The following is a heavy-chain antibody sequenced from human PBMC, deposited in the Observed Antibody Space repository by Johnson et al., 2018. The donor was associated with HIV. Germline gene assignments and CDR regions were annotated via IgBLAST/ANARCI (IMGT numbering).Heavy chain of an antibody. V-gene: IGHV3-15*01. D-gene: IGHD3-3*01. CDR3: TTGLTIFGVVILYAFDI. Sequence: EVQLVESGGGLVKPGGSLRLSCAASGFTFSNAWMSWVRQAPGKGLEWVGRIKSKTDGGTTDYAAPVKGRFTISRDDSKNRLHLQMNSLKTEDTAVYYCTTGLTIFGVVILYAFDIWGQGTMVTVSS. J-gene: IGHJ3*02. CDR2: IKSKTDGGTT. CDR1: GFTFSNAW.